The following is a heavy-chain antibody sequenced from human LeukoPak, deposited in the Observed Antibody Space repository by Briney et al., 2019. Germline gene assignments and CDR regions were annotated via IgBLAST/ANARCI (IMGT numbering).Heavy chain of an antibody. D-gene: IGHD5-18*01. CDR2: ISSSGNSF. CDR3: ARDLRGYRYGYDS. V-gene: IGHV3-21*01. CDR1: GFTLSSYG. J-gene: IGHJ4*02. Sequence: GGSLRLSCAASGFTLSSYGINWVRQAPGKGVEWGSSISSSGNSFDYADSLKGRFIISRDDAKNSLFLQMDSLRPEDTAIYYCARDLRGYRYGYDSWGQGTLVTVSA.